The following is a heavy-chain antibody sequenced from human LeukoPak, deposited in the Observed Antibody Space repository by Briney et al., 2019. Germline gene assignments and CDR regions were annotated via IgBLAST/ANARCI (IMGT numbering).Heavy chain of an antibody. CDR1: GFTVSSNY. Sequence: GGSLRLSCAASGFTVSSNYMSWVRQAPGKGLEWVSIIYSGGSTYYADSVKGRFTISRDNSKNALYLQMNGLRAEDTAVYYCAKDLSTSCSYFDYWGQGTLVTVSS. V-gene: IGHV3-66*01. CDR3: AKDLSTSCSYFDY. D-gene: IGHD2-2*01. CDR2: IYSGGST. J-gene: IGHJ4*02.